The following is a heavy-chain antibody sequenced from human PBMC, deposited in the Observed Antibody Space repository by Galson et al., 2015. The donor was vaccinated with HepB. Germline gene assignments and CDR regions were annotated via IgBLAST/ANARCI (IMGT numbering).Heavy chain of an antibody. CDR1: GGTFSSYT. CDR2: IIPILGIA. D-gene: IGHD5-18*01. V-gene: IGHV1-69*02. CDR3: ARTAIVDTATREYNWFDP. J-gene: IGHJ5*02. Sequence: SVKVSCKASGGTFSSYTISWVRQAPGQGLEWMGRIIPILGIANYAQKFQGRVTITADKSTSTAYMELSSLRSEDTAVYYCARTAIVDTATREYNWFDPWGQGTLVTVSS.